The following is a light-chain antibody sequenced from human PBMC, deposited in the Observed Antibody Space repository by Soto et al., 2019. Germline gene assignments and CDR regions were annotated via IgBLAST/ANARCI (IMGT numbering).Light chain of an antibody. CDR3: LQNHNYPRT. J-gene: IGKJ1*01. CDR2: GAS. V-gene: IGKV1-6*01. Sequence: AIQMTQSPSSLSASVADRVTITCRASQDISDDVGWYQQTPGKAPKLLISGASRLQSGVPSRFSGSGSGAAFTLTITSLRPEDSATYYCLQNHNYPRTFGQGTKVEI. CDR1: QDISDD.